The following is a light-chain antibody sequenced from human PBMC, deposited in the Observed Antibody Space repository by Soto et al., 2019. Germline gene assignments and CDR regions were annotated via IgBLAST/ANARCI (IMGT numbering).Light chain of an antibody. CDR2: DVS. V-gene: IGLV2-14*01. CDR1: SSDVGGYNY. Sequence: QSALTQPASVSGSPGQSITISCTGTSSDVGGYNYVSWYQQHPGKAPKLMIYDVSNRPSGVSNRFPGSKSGNTASLTICGLQAEDEADYSCSSYTSSSTLVVFGGGTKRTGL. J-gene: IGLJ2*01. CDR3: SSYTSSSTLVV.